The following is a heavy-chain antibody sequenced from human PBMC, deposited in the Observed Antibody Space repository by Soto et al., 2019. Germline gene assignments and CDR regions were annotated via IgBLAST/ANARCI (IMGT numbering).Heavy chain of an antibody. CDR2: INAGNGYT. CDR1: GYTFTAYV. V-gene: IGHV1-3*01. Sequence: QVQLVQSGAEVKKPGASVKVSCKASGYTFTAYVMHWVHQAPGQSLEWMGWINAGNGYTTYSQKFQGRVTITRDTSATTAYMELSSLRSEDTAVYYCTREDYWGQGTLVTVSS. J-gene: IGHJ4*02. CDR3: TREDY.